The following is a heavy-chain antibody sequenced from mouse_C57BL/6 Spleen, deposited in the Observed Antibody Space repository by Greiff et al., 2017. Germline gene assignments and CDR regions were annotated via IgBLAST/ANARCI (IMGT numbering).Heavy chain of an antibody. D-gene: IGHD1-1*01. V-gene: IGHV1-55*01. J-gene: IGHJ3*01. CDR2: IYPGSGST. Sequence: QVQLQQPGAELVKPGASVKMSCKASGYTFTSYWITWVKQRPGQGLAWIGDIYPGSGSTNYNEKFKSKATLTVDTSSSTAYMQLSSLTSEDSAVYYCARADYGRSSWFAYWGQGTLVTVSA. CDR1: GYTFTSYW. CDR3: ARADYGRSSWFAY.